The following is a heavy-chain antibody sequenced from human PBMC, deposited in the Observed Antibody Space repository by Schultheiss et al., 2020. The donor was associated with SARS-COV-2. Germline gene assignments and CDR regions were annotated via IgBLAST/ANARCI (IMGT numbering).Heavy chain of an antibody. J-gene: IGHJ6*02. CDR2: IWYDGSNK. D-gene: IGHD5-18*01. CDR1: GFTFSSYG. Sequence: GGSLRLSCAASGFTFSSYGMHWVRQAPGKGLEWVAVIWYDGSNKYYADSVKGRFTISRDNSKNTLYLQMNSLRAEDTAVYYCARESAMALYYYYGMDVWGQGTTVTGSS. CDR3: ARESAMALYYYYGMDV. V-gene: IGHV3-33*01.